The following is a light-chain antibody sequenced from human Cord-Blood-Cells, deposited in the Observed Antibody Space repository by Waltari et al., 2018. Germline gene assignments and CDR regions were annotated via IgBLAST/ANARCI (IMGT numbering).Light chain of an antibody. J-gene: IGKJ1*01. V-gene: IGKV1-39*01. CDR3: QQGYSTPRT. Sequence: DIQMTQSPSSLSASVGDRVTITCRESQSISSYLNWYQQKPGKAPKLLIYAASSLQSGIPSRFSGSGSGTDFTLTFSSLQPEDFATYYCQQGYSTPRTFGQVTKVEIK. CDR2: AAS. CDR1: QSISSY.